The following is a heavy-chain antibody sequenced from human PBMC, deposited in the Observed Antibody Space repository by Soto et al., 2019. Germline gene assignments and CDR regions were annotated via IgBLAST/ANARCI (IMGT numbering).Heavy chain of an antibody. CDR3: ASSSGYYLIDDS. Sequence: QVQLVQSGAEEKKPGASVKVSCKASGYTFTSYAMHWVRQAPGQRLEWMGWINAGNGNTKYSQKFQGRVTITRDTSASTACMELSSLRSEDTAVYDCASSSGYYLIDDSWGQGTLVTVSS. CDR1: GYTFTSYA. V-gene: IGHV1-3*05. J-gene: IGHJ4*02. D-gene: IGHD3-22*01. CDR2: INAGNGNT.